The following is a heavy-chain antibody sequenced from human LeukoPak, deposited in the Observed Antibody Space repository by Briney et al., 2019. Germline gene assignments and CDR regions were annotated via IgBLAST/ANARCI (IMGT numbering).Heavy chain of an antibody. CDR1: GFKFSDHY. CDR3: AKTQPVSFIVVVVADFDY. D-gene: IGHD2-15*01. Sequence: PGGSQRLSCAASGFKFSDHYIDWVRQAPGKGLEWVSAISGSGGSTYYADSVKGRFTISRDNSKNTRYLQMNSLRAEDTAVYYCAKTQPVSFIVVVVADFDYWGQGTLVTVSS. V-gene: IGHV3-23*01. CDR2: ISGSGGST. J-gene: IGHJ4*02.